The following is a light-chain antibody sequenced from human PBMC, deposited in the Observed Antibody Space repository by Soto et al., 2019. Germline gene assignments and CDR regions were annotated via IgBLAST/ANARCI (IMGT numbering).Light chain of an antibody. CDR3: QKFNTAPLT. CDR2: SAS. J-gene: IGKJ5*01. V-gene: IGKV1-27*01. CDR1: QDISVY. Sequence: DIQMTQSPSSLSASVGDRVTITCRASQDISVYLAWYQQKPGKAPKLLIYSASTLHSGVPSWCSGSGSGTDFTLIISRLQPEDVATYFWQKFNTAPLTFGQGTRLEIK.